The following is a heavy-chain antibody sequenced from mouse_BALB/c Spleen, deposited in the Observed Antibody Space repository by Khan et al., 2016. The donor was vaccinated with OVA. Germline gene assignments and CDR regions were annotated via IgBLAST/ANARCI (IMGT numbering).Heavy chain of an antibody. D-gene: IGHD1-1*01. V-gene: IGHV3-8*02. CDR1: GDSITSGY. CDR2: ISNSGKT. Sequence: EMQLQESGPSLVKPSQTLSLTCSVTGDSITSGYWNWIRKFPGNKLEYRGYISNSGKTYYNPSLKSRISITRDTAQNKNYMQLNSVTTVDTATFYCACELRGFSYWGQGTLVTVSA. J-gene: IGHJ3*01. CDR3: ACELRGFSY.